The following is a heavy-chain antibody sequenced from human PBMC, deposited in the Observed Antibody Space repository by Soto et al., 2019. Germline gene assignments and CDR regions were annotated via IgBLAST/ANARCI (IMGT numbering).Heavy chain of an antibody. D-gene: IGHD3-10*01. CDR1: AFTLSDYY. CDR2: ISSSGSPI. J-gene: IGHJ3*02. CDR3: ARDRYYYGSGSYLAFDI. V-gene: IGHV3-11*01. Sequence: PEGSLRLSCVASAFTLSDYYMSWVRQAPGKGLEWVSLISSSGSPIYYADSVKGRFTISRDSAKNSLYLQVNSLRVEDTAVYYCARDRYYYGSGSYLAFDIWGQGT.